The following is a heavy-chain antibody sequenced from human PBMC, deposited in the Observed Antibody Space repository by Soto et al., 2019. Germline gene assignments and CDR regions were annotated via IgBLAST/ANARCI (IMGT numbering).Heavy chain of an antibody. CDR1: GGSVSSGSYY. V-gene: IGHV4-61*01. CDR3: AREAQQQLDANWFDP. J-gene: IGHJ5*02. Sequence: SETLSLTCTVSGGSVSSGSYYWSWIRQPPGKGLEWIGYIYYSGSTNYNPSLKSRVTISVDTSKNQLSLKLSSVTAADTAVYYCAREAQQQLDANWFDPWGQGTLVTVSS. D-gene: IGHD6-13*01. CDR2: IYYSGST.